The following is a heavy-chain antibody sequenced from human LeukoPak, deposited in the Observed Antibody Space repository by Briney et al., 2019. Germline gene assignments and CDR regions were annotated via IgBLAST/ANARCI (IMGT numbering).Heavy chain of an antibody. D-gene: IGHD3-3*01. CDR3: ARVQYDFWSGYPLGWFDP. V-gene: IGHV4-61*02. CDR1: GGSISSGSYY. CDR2: IYTSGST. J-gene: IGHJ5*02. Sequence: NPLQTLSLTCTVSGGSISSGSYYWSWIRQPAGKGLEWIGRIYTSGSTNYNPSLKSRVTISVDTSKNQFSLKLSSVTAADTAVYYCARVQYDFWSGYPLGWFDPWGQGILVTVSS.